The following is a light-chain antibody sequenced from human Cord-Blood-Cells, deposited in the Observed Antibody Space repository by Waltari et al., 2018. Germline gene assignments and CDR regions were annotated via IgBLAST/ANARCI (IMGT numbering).Light chain of an antibody. CDR2: AAS. CDR1: QSISSY. CDR3: QQSYSTPDT. Sequence: DIQMSQEPSSLSASVRERVTVTCRASQSISSYLNWYQQKPGKAPKLLIYAASSLQSGVPSRFSGRGSGTDFTLAISSLQPEDFATYSCQQSYSTPDTFGQGTKLEIK. J-gene: IGKJ2*01. V-gene: IGKV1-39*01.